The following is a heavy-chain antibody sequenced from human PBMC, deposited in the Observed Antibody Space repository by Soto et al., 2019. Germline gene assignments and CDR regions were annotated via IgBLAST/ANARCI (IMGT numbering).Heavy chain of an antibody. CDR2: ISYDGSNK. V-gene: IGHV3-30-3*01. CDR3: ARDLMARNYYYGMDV. Sequence: GGSLRLSCAASGFTFSSYAMHWVRQAPGKGLEWVAVISYDGSNKYYADSVKGRFTISRDNSKNTLYLQMNSLRAEDTAVYYCARDLMARNYYYGMDVWGQGTTVTVSS. J-gene: IGHJ6*02. CDR1: GFTFSSYA.